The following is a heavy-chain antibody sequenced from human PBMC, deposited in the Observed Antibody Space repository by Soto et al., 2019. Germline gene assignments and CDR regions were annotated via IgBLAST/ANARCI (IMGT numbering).Heavy chain of an antibody. CDR2: INQSGSP. CDR1: SGTISSSNW. V-gene: IGHV4-4*02. D-gene: IGHD2-15*01. CDR3: AGLGMVTAHREFDP. J-gene: IGHJ5*02. Sequence: QVQLQESGPGLVKPSGTLSLTCAVSSGTISSSNWWTWVRQPPGKGLEWIGEINQSGSPNYNPSLRSRVTKSVNKAKSQFFPKLGSVTAADTAIYYWAGLGMVTAHREFDPWGQGTLVTVSS.